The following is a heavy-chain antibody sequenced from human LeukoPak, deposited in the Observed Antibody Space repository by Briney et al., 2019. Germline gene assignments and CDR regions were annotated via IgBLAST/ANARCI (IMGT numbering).Heavy chain of an antibody. D-gene: IGHD2-15*01. CDR3: ARDLDRTTGGVVVAATLDY. CDR2: INPSGGST. Sequence: ASVKVSCKASGYTFTSYYMHWVRQAPGQRLEWMGIINPSGGSTSYAQKFQGRVTMTRDTSTSTVYMELSSLRSEDTAVYYCARDLDRTTGGVVVAATLDYWGQGTLVTVSS. V-gene: IGHV1-46*01. J-gene: IGHJ4*02. CDR1: GYTFTSYY.